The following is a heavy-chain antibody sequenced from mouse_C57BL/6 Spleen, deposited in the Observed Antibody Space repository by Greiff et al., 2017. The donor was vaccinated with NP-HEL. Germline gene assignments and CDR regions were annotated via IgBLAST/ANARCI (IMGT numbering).Heavy chain of an antibody. J-gene: IGHJ3*01. V-gene: IGHV5-9-1*02. D-gene: IGHD4-1*01. CDR3: TREVTGGFAY. Sequence: EVHLVESGEGLVKPGGSLKLSCAASGFTFSSYAMSWVRQTPEKRLEWVAYISSGGDYIYYADTVKGRFTISRDNARNTLYLQMSSLKSEDTAMYYCTREVTGGFAYWGQGTLVTVSA. CDR1: GFTFSSYA. CDR2: ISSGGDYI.